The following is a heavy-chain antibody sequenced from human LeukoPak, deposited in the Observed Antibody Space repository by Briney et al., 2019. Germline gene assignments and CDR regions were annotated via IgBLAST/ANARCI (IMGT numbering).Heavy chain of an antibody. J-gene: IGHJ4*02. D-gene: IGHD1-26*01. Sequence: SGGSLRLSCAVSGFTFKSYGMHWVRQAPGKGLEWVAFIRYDGSIKYYADSVKGRFTISRDNAKNSLYLQMNSLRAEDTAVYYCARSYQGHEDYWGQGTLVTVSS. CDR2: IRYDGSIK. CDR1: GFTFKSYG. CDR3: ARSYQGHEDY. V-gene: IGHV3-30*02.